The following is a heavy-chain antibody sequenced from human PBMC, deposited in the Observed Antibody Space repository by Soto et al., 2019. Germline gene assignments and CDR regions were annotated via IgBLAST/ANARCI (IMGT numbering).Heavy chain of an antibody. J-gene: IGHJ2*01. CDR2: IYYSGST. CDR3: ARSVVADYWYFDL. CDR1: GGSISSYY. Sequence: SETLSLTCTVSGGSISSYYWSWIRQPPGEGLEWIGYIYYSGSTNYNPSLKSRVTISVDTSKNQFSLKLSSVTAADTAVYYCARSVVADYWYFDLWGRGTLVTVSS. V-gene: IGHV4-59*01. D-gene: IGHD2-15*01.